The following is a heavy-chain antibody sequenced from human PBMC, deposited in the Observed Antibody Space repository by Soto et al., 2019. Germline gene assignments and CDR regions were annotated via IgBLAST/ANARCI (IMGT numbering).Heavy chain of an antibody. CDR1: GFTFSNYD. V-gene: IGHV3-64*04. J-gene: IGHJ6*02. D-gene: IGHD3-22*01. Sequence: PGGSLRLSCSASGFTFSNYDMVWVRRAPGKGLEYISAITSHGHITYYADSVKGRFTISRDNAENSLYLQMNSLRVEDTAVYYCARPIVGRIYYYHYGKDVWGQGTTVTVSS. CDR3: ARPIVGRIYYYHYGKDV. CDR2: ITSHGHIT.